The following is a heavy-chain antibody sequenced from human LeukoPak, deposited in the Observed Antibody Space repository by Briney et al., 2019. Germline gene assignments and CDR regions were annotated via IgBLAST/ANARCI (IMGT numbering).Heavy chain of an antibody. J-gene: IGHJ4*02. CDR2: IYYSGST. CDR1: GGSISSRTYY. V-gene: IGHV4-39*01. D-gene: IGHD3-3*01. Sequence: SETLSLTCTVSGGSISSRTYYWGWIRQPPGKGLEWIGSIYYSGSTYYSPSLKSRVTVSADTSKNYFSLRLSSVTAADTAVYYCARQPSWSYFDYWGQGALVTVSS. CDR3: ARQPSWSYFDY.